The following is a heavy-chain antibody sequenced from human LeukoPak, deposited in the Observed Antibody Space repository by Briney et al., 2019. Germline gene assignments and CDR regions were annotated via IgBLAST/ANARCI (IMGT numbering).Heavy chain of an antibody. CDR1: GFTFSSYW. J-gene: IGHJ2*01. D-gene: IGHD3-9*01. Sequence: GGSLRLSYAASGFTFSSYWMSWVRQAPGKGLEWVANIKQDGSEKYYVDSVKGRFTISRDNAKNSLYLQMNSLRAEDTAVYYCARDIRIYDILTGYYLWYFDLWGRGTLVTVSS. V-gene: IGHV3-7*01. CDR3: ARDIRIYDILTGYYLWYFDL. CDR2: IKQDGSEK.